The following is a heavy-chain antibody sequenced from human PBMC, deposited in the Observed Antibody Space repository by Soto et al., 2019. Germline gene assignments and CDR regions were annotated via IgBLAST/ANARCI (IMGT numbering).Heavy chain of an antibody. V-gene: IGHV3-30*18. Sequence: GGSLRLSCAASGFTFSSYGMHWVRQAPGKGLEWGALISCDGSNNYYADSVKDRFTISRDNSKNTLYLQMNGLRAEDTAVYFCANDRTIAGSGLLDDSWGEGT. CDR2: ISCDGSNN. D-gene: IGHD1-26*01. CDR1: GFTFSSYG. J-gene: IGHJ4*02. CDR3: ANDRTIAGSGLLDDS.